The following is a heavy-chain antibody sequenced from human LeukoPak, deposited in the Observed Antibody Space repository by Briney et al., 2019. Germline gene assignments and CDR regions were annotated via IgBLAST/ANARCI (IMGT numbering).Heavy chain of an antibody. V-gene: IGHV1-2*02. CDR2: INYNSGAT. Sequence: GASVKVSCKGPGYTFSGYYMHWVRQAPGQGLEWMVWINYNSGATNYAQALQGRVTMTRDTSITIFYMELSSLRSDDTAVYYCARALRYDDSSGYYAYWGQGTLVTVSS. CDR3: ARALRYDDSSGYYAY. D-gene: IGHD3-22*01. CDR1: GYTFSGYY. J-gene: IGHJ4*02.